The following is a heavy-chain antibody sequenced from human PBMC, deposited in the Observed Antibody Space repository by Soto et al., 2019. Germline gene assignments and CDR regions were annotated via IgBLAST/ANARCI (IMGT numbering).Heavy chain of an antibody. Sequence: EVQLLESGGGLAQPGGSLRLSCAASGFTFSRYTMSWVRQAPGKGPEWVSGVRGGGDSTHYADSVKGRFTISKDNSKNTLYLQMSSLRPEDTAVYYCARALGSVDLFDSWGLGTMVTVSS. J-gene: IGHJ3*02. D-gene: IGHD3-16*01. CDR1: GFTFSRYT. V-gene: IGHV3-23*01. CDR3: ARALGSVDLFDS. CDR2: VRGGGDST.